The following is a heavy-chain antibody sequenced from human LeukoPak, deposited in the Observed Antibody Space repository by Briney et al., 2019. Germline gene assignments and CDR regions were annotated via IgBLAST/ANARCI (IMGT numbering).Heavy chain of an antibody. CDR2: IIPIFGTA. D-gene: IGHD2-8*01. Sequence: SVKVSCKASGGTFNSYAVSWVRQAPGQGLEWMGGIIPIFGTANYAQKFQGRVTITTDESTSTAYMELSSLRSEDTAVYYCASTYCINGVCYAGPFDYWGQGTLVTVSS. CDR1: GGTFNSYA. V-gene: IGHV1-69*05. J-gene: IGHJ4*02. CDR3: ASTYCINGVCYAGPFDY.